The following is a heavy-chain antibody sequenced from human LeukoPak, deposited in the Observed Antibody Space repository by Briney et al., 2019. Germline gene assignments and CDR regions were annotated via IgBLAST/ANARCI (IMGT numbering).Heavy chain of an antibody. D-gene: IGHD3-16*01. V-gene: IGHV1-2*02. Sequence: ASVKVSCKASGYTFTGYYIHWVRQAPGQGLEWMGWINPNSGGTNYAQKFQGRVTMTRDTSISTAYMELSRLRSDDTAVYYCARGSSSFLGYFDYWAQGTLVTVSS. CDR1: GYTFTGYY. CDR2: INPNSGGT. J-gene: IGHJ4*02. CDR3: ARGSSSFLGYFDY.